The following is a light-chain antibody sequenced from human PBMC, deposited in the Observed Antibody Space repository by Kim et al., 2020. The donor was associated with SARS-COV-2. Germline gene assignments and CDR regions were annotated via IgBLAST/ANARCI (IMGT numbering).Light chain of an antibody. V-gene: IGKV1-39*01. J-gene: IGKJ5*01. CDR1: QTIRNY. CDR2: GAS. CDR3: QQTYGYPLT. Sequence: DIQVTQSPSSLSASVGDRVTITCRTSQTIRNYLNWYRQTPGEAPNLLIYGASTLQDGVPSRFSGSGSGTEFTLTINSLQPEDFATYYCQQTYGYPLTFGQGTRLEIK.